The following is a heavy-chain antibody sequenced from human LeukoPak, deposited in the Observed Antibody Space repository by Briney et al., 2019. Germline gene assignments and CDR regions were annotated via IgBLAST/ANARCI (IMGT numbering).Heavy chain of an antibody. CDR1: GFTFTRSA. Sequence: SVKVSCKASGFTFTRSAMQWVRQARGQRLEWIGWIVVGSGNTNYAQKFQERVTITRDMSTSTDYMELSSLRSEDTAVYYCARDNSVEDTAWWFDPWGQGTLVTVSS. D-gene: IGHD4-23*01. CDR2: IVVGSGNT. CDR3: ARDNSVEDTAWWFDP. J-gene: IGHJ5*02. V-gene: IGHV1-58*02.